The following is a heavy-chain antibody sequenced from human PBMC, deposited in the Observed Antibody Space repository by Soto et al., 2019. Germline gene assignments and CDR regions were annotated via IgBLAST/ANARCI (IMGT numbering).Heavy chain of an antibody. J-gene: IGHJ4*02. Sequence: SSETLSLTCTVSGGSINSYYWSWIRQPPGKGLEWIGYIYYSGSTNYNPSLKSRVTISVDTSKNQFSLKLSSVTAADTAVYYCARCTYYYDSSGYYYFDYWGQGTLVTVSS. CDR3: ARCTYYYDSSGYYYFDY. V-gene: IGHV4-59*01. CDR2: IYYSGST. CDR1: GGSINSYY. D-gene: IGHD3-22*01.